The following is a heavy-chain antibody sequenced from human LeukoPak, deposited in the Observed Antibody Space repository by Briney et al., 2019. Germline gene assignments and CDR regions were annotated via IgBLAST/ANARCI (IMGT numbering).Heavy chain of an antibody. CDR3: AREEQLRFLEWLPPHDAFDI. CDR2: IKQDGSEK. D-gene: IGHD3-3*01. V-gene: IGHV3-7*01. Sequence: PGGSLRLSCAASGFTFSSYAMSWVRQAPGKGLEWVANIKQDGSEKYYVDSVKGRFTISRDNAKNSLYLQMNSLRAEDTAVYYCAREEQLRFLEWLPPHDAFDIWGQGTMVTVSS. CDR1: GFTFSSYA. J-gene: IGHJ3*02.